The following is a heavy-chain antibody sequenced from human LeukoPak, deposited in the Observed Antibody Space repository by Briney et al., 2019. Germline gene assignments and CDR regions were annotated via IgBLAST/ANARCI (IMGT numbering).Heavy chain of an antibody. CDR1: GFTFSSYS. CDR3: ARAPYYYGSGSQYGMDV. V-gene: IGHV3-48*01. D-gene: IGHD3-10*01. J-gene: IGHJ6*02. CDR2: ISSSSSTI. Sequence: GGSLRLSCAASGFTFSSYSMNWVRQAPGKGLEWVSYISSSSSTIYYADSVKGRFTISRDNAKSSLYLQMNSLRAEDTAVYYCARAPYYYGSGSQYGMDVWGQGTTVTVSS.